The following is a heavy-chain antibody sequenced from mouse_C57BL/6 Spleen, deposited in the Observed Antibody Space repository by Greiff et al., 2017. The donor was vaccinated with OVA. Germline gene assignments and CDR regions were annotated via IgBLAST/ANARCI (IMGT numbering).Heavy chain of an antibody. V-gene: IGHV1-64*01. Sequence: VQLQESGAELVKPGASVKLSCKASGYTFTRYWMHWVKQRPGQGLEWIGMIHPISGSTHYNEQFKSNATLTVDKSSSPAYMQLSRLTSEDSAVYYCAGEITGFACWGQGPRVTVSA. CDR1: GYTFTRYW. D-gene: IGHD1-3*01. J-gene: IGHJ3*01. CDR3: AGEITGFAC. CDR2: IHPISGST.